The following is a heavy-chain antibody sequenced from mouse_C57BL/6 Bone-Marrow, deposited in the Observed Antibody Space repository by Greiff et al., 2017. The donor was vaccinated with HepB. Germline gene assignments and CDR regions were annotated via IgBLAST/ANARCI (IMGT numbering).Heavy chain of an antibody. V-gene: IGHV10-1*01. D-gene: IGHD1-1*01. Sequence: EVQVVESGGGLVQPKGSLKLSCAASGFSFNTYAMNWVRQAPGKGLEWVARIRSKSNNYATYYADSVKDRFTISRDDSESMLYLQMNNLTTEDTAMYYCVRIYYGSNYAMDYWGQVTSVTVSS. CDR3: VRIYYGSNYAMDY. CDR2: IRSKSNNYAT. CDR1: GFSFNTYA. J-gene: IGHJ4*01.